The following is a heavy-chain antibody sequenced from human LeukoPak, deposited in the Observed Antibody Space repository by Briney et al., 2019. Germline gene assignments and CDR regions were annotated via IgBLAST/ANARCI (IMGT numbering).Heavy chain of an antibody. J-gene: IGHJ4*02. V-gene: IGHV3-30*18. CDR3: AKDRLRYCSGGSCYYFDY. D-gene: IGHD2-15*01. CDR2: ISYDGSNK. CDR1: GFTFSSYG. Sequence: GGSLRLSCAASGFTFSSYGMHWVRQAPCKGLEWVAVISYDGSNKYYADSVKGRFTISRDNSKNTLYLQMNSLRAEDTAVYYCAKDRLRYCSGGSCYYFDYWGQGTLVTVSS.